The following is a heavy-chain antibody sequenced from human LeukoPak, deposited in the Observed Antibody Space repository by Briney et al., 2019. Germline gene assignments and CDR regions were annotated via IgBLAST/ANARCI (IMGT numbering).Heavy chain of an antibody. CDR2: IYHSGST. J-gene: IGHJ4*02. CDR3: ALDNSSSGIY. CDR1: GGSISSGGYY. V-gene: IGHV4-30-2*01. D-gene: IGHD6-6*01. Sequence: SQTLSLTCTVSGGSISSGGYYWSWIRQPPGKGLEWIGYIYHSGSTYYNPSLKSRVTISVDRSKNQFSLKLSSVTAADTAVYYCALDNSSSGIYWGQGTLVTVSS.